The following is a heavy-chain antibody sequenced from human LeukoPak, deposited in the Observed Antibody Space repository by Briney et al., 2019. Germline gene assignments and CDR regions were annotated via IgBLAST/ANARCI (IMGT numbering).Heavy chain of an antibody. J-gene: IGHJ4*02. V-gene: IGHV4-59*01. CDR3: ARIGHEDYYFDY. Sequence: KPSETLSLTCTVSGGSISSYYWSWIRQPPGKGLEWIGYIYYSGSTNYNPSLKSRVTISVDTSKNQFSLKLSSVTAADTAVYYCARIGHEDYYFDYWGRGTLVTVSS. CDR2: IYYSGST. CDR1: GGSISSYY.